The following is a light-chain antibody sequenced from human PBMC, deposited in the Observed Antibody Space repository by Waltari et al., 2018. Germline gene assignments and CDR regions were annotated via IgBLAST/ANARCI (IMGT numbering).Light chain of an antibody. CDR1: SSNIGAGYD. CDR3: QSYDSSLSDVV. J-gene: IGLJ2*01. CDR2: GSS. Sequence: QSVLTQPPSVSGASGQRVTISCTGSSSNIGAGYDLHRYQQLPGTAPKLLIYGSSNRPTGGPARFSGSKCGTSASLAITGLQAEDGSDYYCQSYDSSLSDVVFGGGTQLTVL. V-gene: IGLV1-40*01.